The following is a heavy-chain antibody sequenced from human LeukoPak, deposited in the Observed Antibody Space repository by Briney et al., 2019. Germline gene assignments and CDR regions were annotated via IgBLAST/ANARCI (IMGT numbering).Heavy chain of an antibody. Sequence: PSETLSLTCTVSGGSISTNYWSWIRQPAGKGLEWIGRIYTSGSTNYNPSLKSRVTMSVDTSKNQFSLKLSSVTAADTAVYYCARDSYDILTGSGGFDYWGQGTLVTVSS. J-gene: IGHJ4*02. D-gene: IGHD3-9*01. CDR2: IYTSGST. CDR1: GGSISTNY. CDR3: ARDSYDILTGSGGFDY. V-gene: IGHV4-4*07.